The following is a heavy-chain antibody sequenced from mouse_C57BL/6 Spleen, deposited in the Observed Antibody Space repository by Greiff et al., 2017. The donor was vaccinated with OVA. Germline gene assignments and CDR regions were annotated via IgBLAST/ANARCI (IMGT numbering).Heavy chain of an antibody. V-gene: IGHV1-50*01. Sequence: QVQLQQPGAELVKPGASVKLSCKASGYTFTSYWMQWVKQRPGQGLEWIGEIDPSDSYTNYNQKFKGKATLTVDTSSSTAYMQLSSLTSEDSAVYYCARAPYGSTTFDYWGQGTTLTVSS. CDR3: ARAPYGSTTFDY. D-gene: IGHD1-1*01. CDR1: GYTFTSYW. J-gene: IGHJ2*01. CDR2: IDPSDSYT.